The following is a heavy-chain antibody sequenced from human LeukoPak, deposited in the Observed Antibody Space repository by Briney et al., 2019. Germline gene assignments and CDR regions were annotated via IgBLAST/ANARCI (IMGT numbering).Heavy chain of an antibody. CDR3: ARDRFGVRSGSCDY. Sequence: AAVKVSCKASGYTFTSSGISGVRQAPGQGLEGMGWISGEKGNTNYAHNLQGRITMTTDTSTSTAYMELRSLRYDDTAVYYCARDRFGVRSGSCDYWGQGTLVTVSS. J-gene: IGHJ4*02. CDR2: ISGEKGNT. CDR1: GYTFTSSG. D-gene: IGHD1-26*01. V-gene: IGHV1-18*01.